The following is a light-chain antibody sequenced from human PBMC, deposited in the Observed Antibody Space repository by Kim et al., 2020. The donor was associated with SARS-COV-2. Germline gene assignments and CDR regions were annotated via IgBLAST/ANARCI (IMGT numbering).Light chain of an antibody. CDR3: QQYNSHYT. CDR2: KAS. V-gene: IGKV1-5*03. CDR1: QSISSW. J-gene: IGKJ2*01. Sequence: DIQMTQSPSTLSTSVGDRVTITCRASQSISSWLAWYQQKPGKAPKLLIYKASSLESGVPSRFSGSVSGTEFTLTISSLQPDDFATYYCQQYNSHYTFGQGTKLEI.